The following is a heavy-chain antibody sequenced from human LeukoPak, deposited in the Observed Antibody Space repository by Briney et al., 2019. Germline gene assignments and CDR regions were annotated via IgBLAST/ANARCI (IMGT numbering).Heavy chain of an antibody. CDR3: ASGGGYCSSTSCYVSPLYYYYYGMDV. V-gene: IGHV1-69*13. CDR1: GGTFISYA. CDR2: IIPIFGTA. Sequence: GASVKVSCKASGGTFISYAISWVRQAPGQGLEWMGGIIPIFGTANYAQKFQGRVTITADESTSTAYMELSSLRSEDTAVYYCASGGGYCSSTSCYVSPLYYYYYGMDVWGQGTTVTVSS. D-gene: IGHD2-2*01. J-gene: IGHJ6*02.